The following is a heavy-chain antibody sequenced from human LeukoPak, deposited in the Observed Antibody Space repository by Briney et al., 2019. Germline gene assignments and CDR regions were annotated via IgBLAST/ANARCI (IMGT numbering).Heavy chain of an antibody. J-gene: IGHJ4*02. CDR1: GFTFSSYA. CDR3: AREFTGYGNTDY. V-gene: IGHV3-23*01. D-gene: IGHD5-12*01. CDR2: ISGGGGST. Sequence: GGSLRLSCAASGFTFSSYAMSWVGQAPGKGLEWVSGISGGGGSTYYADSVKGRFTISRDNSKNTLYLQMNSLRAEDTAVYYCAREFTGYGNTDYWGQGTLVTVSS.